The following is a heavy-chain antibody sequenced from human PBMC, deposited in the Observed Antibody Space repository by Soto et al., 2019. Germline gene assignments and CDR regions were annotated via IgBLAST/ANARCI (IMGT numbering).Heavy chain of an antibody. CDR1: GSSISSEGYY. D-gene: IGHD6-13*01. CDR3: ARAGLDSSSWYEYFQL. Sequence: SETLSVTCTVSGSSISSEGYYWSWISQHPGKGLEWIGYVYHSGSTHYNPSLKSRVIISVDTSENQFYLHLRSVTAADTAVYYCARAGLDSSSWYEYFQLWGQGTLVTVS. J-gene: IGHJ1*01. CDR2: VYHSGST. V-gene: IGHV4-31*02.